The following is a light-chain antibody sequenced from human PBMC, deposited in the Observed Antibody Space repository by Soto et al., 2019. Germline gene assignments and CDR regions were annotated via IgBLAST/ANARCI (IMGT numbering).Light chain of an antibody. J-gene: IGLJ2*01. Sequence: LTQPPSVSGAPGQRVTISCTGSSSNIGAGYDVHWYQQLPGTAPKLLIYGNSNRPSGVPDRFSGSKSGTSASLAITGLQAEDEADYYCQSYDSSLSGVVFGGGTKVTVL. CDR2: GNS. V-gene: IGLV1-40*01. CDR1: SSNIGAGYD. CDR3: QSYDSSLSGVV.